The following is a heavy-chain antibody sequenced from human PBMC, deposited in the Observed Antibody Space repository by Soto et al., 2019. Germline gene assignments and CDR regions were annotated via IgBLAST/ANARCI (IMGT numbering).Heavy chain of an antibody. J-gene: IGHJ4*02. V-gene: IGHV1-3*01. CDR2: LNAGTGNT. D-gene: IGHD6-13*01. Sequence: QVQLVQSGAEVKKPGASVKVSCKASGYTFTSYAMHWVRQAPGHRPEWMGWLNAGTGNTKYSQKFQGRVTITRDTSDSTAYMELSSLRSEDTAVYYCARQVSAAAVLREGYFDYWGQGPLVTVSS. CDR3: ARQVSAAAVLREGYFDY. CDR1: GYTFTSYA.